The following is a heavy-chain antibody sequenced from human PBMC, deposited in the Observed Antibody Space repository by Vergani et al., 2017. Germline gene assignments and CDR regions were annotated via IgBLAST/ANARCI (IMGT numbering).Heavy chain of an antibody. CDR2: IYDSGST. D-gene: IGHD1-26*01. CDR1: GDSMNTYY. V-gene: IGHV4-59*01. J-gene: IGHJ6*02. CDR3: ARDRGIVGATTGGMDV. Sequence: QVQLQESGPGLVKPSETLSLTCSVSGDSMNTYYWTWIRQPPGKGLEWIGYIYDSGSTNYNPSLKSRVTISVDTSKNQFSLKLSSVTAADTAVYYCARDRGIVGATTGGMDVWGQGTTVTVSS.